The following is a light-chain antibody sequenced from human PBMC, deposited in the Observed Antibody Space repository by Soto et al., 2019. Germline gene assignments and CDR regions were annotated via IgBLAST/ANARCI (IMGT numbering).Light chain of an antibody. Sequence: EIVMTQSPAALSVSPGERATLSCRASQTVSSNLAWYQQKPGQAPRLLIFGASTRATGIPARFRGSGSGTEFTLTISSLQSEDFAAYYCQQYNNWPPYTFGQGTKVEIK. CDR1: QTVSSN. J-gene: IGKJ2*01. CDR3: QQYNNWPPYT. V-gene: IGKV3-15*01. CDR2: GAS.